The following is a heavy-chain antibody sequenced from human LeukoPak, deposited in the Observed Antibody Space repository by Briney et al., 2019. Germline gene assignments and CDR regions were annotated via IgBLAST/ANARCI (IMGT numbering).Heavy chain of an antibody. CDR3: AKGPYGNHDH. CDR1: GFTFSTYA. CDR2: ISVSGGST. J-gene: IGHJ4*02. Sequence: PGGSLRLSCAASGFTFSTYAMSWVRQAPGKGLEWVSAISVSGGSTYYTDSVKGRFTISRDYSKNTLYLQMDSLRAEDTAVYYCAKGPYGNHDHWGQGTLVTVSS. V-gene: IGHV3-23*01. D-gene: IGHD1-14*01.